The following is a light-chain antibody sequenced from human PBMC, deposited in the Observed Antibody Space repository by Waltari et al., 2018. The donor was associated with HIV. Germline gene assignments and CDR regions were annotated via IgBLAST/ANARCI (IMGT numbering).Light chain of an antibody. Sequence: QSVLTQPPSASATPGQTVTISCSGPSPAIGSYYLHWFQPLPRTAPKLPIYRNNQRPSGVPDRFSGSKSGTSASLASSGLRSEDEADYYCATWDDNLSGVVFGGGTKLTV. J-gene: IGLJ2*01. CDR3: ATWDDNLSGVV. CDR1: SPAIGSYY. CDR2: RNN. V-gene: IGLV1-47*01.